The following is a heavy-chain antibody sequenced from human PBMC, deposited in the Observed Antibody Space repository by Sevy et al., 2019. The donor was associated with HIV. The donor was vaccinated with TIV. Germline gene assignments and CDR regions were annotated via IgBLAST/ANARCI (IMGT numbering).Heavy chain of an antibody. D-gene: IGHD2-21*01. V-gene: IGHV3-15*01. CDR2: IKSRADGGTT. CDR3: SYPRLGLPTNGGDYPDY. J-gene: IGHJ4*02. CDR1: GFTFTNAW. Sequence: GGSLRLSCAASGFTFTNAWMIWIRQGPGKRLEWVGRIKSRADGGTTDYAASVKGRFTISRDDSTDTMYLQMNDLKMQDTAVDYCSYPRLGLPTNGGDYPDYWGQGTLVTVSS.